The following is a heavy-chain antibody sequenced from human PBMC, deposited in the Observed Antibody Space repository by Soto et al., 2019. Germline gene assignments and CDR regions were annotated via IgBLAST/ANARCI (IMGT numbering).Heavy chain of an antibody. CDR3: AHRRMTTMNADLDY. D-gene: IGHD4-4*01. CDR1: GFSLSTIGVN. V-gene: IGHV2-5*01. CDR2: IYWNDDK. Sequence: QITLKESGPTLVKPTQTLTLTCIFSGFSLSTIGVNVGWIRQPPGKALEWLALIYWNDDKRYSPSLKSRLTITKDTSKKQLVLTMTNMDPVDTAKAYCAHRRMTTMNADLDYWGQGTLVTVSS. J-gene: IGHJ4*01.